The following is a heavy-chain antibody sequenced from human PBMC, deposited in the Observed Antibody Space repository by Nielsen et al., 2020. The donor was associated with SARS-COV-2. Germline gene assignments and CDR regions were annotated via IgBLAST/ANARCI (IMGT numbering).Heavy chain of an antibody. Sequence: GGSLRLSCSASGFTFSDYYMTWIRQAPGKGLEWLAYITSSSNNTYYADSVKGRFTISRDNFKNTLFLQMNSLRVEDTAVYFCARDGWDRSTDGMDVWGQGTTVTVSS. J-gene: IGHJ6*02. CDR2: ITSSSNNT. V-gene: IGHV3-11*06. D-gene: IGHD1-14*01. CDR3: ARDGWDRSTDGMDV. CDR1: GFTFSDYY.